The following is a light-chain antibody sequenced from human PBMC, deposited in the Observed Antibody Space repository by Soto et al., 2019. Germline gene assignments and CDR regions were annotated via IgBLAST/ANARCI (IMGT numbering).Light chain of an antibody. CDR1: QSISNY. Sequence: EIVLTQSPATLSLSPGERATLSCRASQSISNYLAWYQHKPGQAPRLLIYDASNRATATPPRFSGSGSGTDFTLTISSLEPEDFAVYYCQQYGTSPGTFGQGTKVEIK. CDR3: QQYGTSPGT. CDR2: DAS. J-gene: IGKJ1*01. V-gene: IGKV3-11*01.